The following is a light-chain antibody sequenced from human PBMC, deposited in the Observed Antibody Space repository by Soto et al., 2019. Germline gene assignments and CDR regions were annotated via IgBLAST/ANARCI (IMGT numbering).Light chain of an antibody. Sequence: EIVLTQSPATLSLSPGERATLSCRASQSVNSYLACYQQKPGQAPRLLIYDASNRATGIPARFSGSGSGTDFTLSISILGLEDFAVYYCQQRSNWPPYTFGQGTKLEIK. J-gene: IGKJ2*01. CDR3: QQRSNWPPYT. V-gene: IGKV3-11*01. CDR2: DAS. CDR1: QSVNSY.